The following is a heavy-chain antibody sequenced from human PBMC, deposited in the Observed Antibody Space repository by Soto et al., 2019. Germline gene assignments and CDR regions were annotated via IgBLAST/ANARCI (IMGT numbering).Heavy chain of an antibody. CDR1: GFTFTRYS. CDR2: ISSTTNYI. V-gene: IGHV3-21*06. CDR3: AREAEDLTSNFDY. J-gene: IGHJ4*02. Sequence: GGSLRLSCAASGFTFTRYSMNWVRQAPGKGLEWVSSISSTTNYIYYGDSMKGRFTISRDNAKNSLYLEMNSLRAEDTAVYYCAREAEDLTSNFDYWGQGTLVTVSS.